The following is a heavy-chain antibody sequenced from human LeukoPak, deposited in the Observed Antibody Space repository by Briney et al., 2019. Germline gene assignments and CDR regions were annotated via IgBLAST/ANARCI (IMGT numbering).Heavy chain of an antibody. D-gene: IGHD6-19*01. CDR1: GGSISSYT. V-gene: IGHV4-4*07. J-gene: IGHJ5*02. Sequence: SETLSLTCSVSGGSISSYTWSWTRQPARMGLEWIGRMYPSGDTSYNPSFESRVTMSVDTSKNRFSLKMSSVTAADTAVYFCARETLSSGWYGDLWGQGTLVTVSS. CDR2: MYPSGDT. CDR3: ARETLSSGWYGDL.